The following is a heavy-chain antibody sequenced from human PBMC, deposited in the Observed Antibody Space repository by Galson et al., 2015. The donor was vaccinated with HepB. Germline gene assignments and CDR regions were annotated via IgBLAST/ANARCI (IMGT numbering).Heavy chain of an antibody. Sequence: SVKVSCKASGYTFTSYGISWVRQAPGQGLEWMGWISAYNGNTNYAQKLQGRVTMTTDTSTGTAYMELRSLRSDDTAVYYCARDMSLTTVTPFDYWGQGTLVTVSS. J-gene: IGHJ4*02. CDR3: ARDMSLTTVTPFDY. CDR1: GYTFTSYG. V-gene: IGHV1-18*04. D-gene: IGHD4-17*01. CDR2: ISAYNGNT.